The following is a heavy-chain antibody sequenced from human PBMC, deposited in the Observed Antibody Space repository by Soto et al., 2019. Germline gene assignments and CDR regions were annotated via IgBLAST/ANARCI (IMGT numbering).Heavy chain of an antibody. CDR1: GFTFSNSA. CDR2: ISSSGDST. D-gene: IGHD3-3*01. J-gene: IGHJ6*03. CDR3: ARVRTLEWLSWVYMDV. Sequence: EVQLLESGGGLVHPGGSLRLSCAASGFTFSNSAMNWVRQAPGKGLEWVSTISSSGDSTYYADSGRGRFSLSRDNSKNTLYLQMNSLKAEDTSVYHCARVRTLEWLSWVYMDVWGKGTTVTVSS. V-gene: IGHV3-23*01.